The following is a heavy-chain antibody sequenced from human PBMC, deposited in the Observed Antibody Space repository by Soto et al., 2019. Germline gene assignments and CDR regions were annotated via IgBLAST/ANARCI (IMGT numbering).Heavy chain of an antibody. V-gene: IGHV1-69*01. Sequence: QVKLVQSGAEVRKPGSSVKVSCKASGGTLTISSHGIIWVRQAPGQGLEWMGGIIAMFGTANYAQKFQGRVTITADESTSTAYMELSSLRSEDTAVYYCGVPFWGSYRLRIHGMDVWGQGTAVTVSS. D-gene: IGHD3-16*02. CDR2: IIAMFGTA. CDR1: GGTLTISSHG. J-gene: IGHJ6*01. CDR3: GVPFWGSYRLRIHGMDV.